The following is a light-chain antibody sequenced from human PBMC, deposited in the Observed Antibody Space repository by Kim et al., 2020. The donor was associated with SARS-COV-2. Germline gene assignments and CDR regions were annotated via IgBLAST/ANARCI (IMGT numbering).Light chain of an antibody. CDR2: NDN. CDR3: APWDDSLNGWV. V-gene: IGLV1-44*01. J-gene: IGLJ3*02. CDR1: SSNIGRTS. Sequence: QSVLTQPPSASGTPGQRVIISCSGSSSNIGRTSVNWYQQVPGAAPKLLIYNDNKRPSGVPDRFSASKSGTSASLAISGLQSEDEAHYYCAPWDDSLNGWVFGGGTQLTV.